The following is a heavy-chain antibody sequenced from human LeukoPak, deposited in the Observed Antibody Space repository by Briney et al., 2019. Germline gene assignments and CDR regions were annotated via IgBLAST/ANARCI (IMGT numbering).Heavy chain of an antibody. CDR2: IYSGGST. J-gene: IGHJ3*02. CDR3: AKGGSAYCGGDCQGTFDI. Sequence: PGGSLRLSCAASGFTVSSNYMSWVRQAPGKGLEWVSVIYSGGSTYYADSVKGRFTISRDNSKNTLYLQMNSLRAEDTAVYYCAKGGSAYCGGDCQGTFDIWGQGTMVTVSS. CDR1: GFTVSSNY. V-gene: IGHV3-53*01. D-gene: IGHD2-21*01.